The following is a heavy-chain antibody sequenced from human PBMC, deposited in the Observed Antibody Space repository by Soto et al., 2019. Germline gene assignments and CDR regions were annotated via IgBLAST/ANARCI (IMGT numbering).Heavy chain of an antibody. CDR1: GGSISSGGYY. J-gene: IGHJ4*02. V-gene: IGHV4-31*03. CDR3: ARGSITIFGVVIGEK. CDR2: IYYSGST. D-gene: IGHD3-3*01. Sequence: QVQLQESGPGLVKPSQTLSLTCTVSGGSISSGGYYWSWIRQHPGKGLEWIGYIYYSGSTYYNPSLKSRGTISVDTSKNQFSLKLSSVTAADTAVYYCARGSITIFGVVIGEKWGQGTLVTVSS.